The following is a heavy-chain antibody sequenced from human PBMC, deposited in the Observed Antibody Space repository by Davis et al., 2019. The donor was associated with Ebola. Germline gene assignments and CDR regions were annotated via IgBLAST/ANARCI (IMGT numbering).Heavy chain of an antibody. Sequence: GESLKISCAASGFTFSSYGMHWVRQAPGKGLEWVAVLSYDKINKYYADSVKGRFTISRDNAKNSLHLQMNSLREEDSAFYYCVRDRGADGAYWYFDLWGRGTLVTVSS. CDR2: LSYDKINK. D-gene: IGHD3-10*01. J-gene: IGHJ2*01. V-gene: IGHV3-30*03. CDR3: VRDRGADGAYWYFDL. CDR1: GFTFSSYG.